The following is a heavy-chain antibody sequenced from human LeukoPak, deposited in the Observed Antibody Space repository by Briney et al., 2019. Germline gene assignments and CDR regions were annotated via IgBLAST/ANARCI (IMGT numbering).Heavy chain of an antibody. CDR1: GFTVSSNY. CDR3: ARVPVYSGSYYSYFDY. V-gene: IGHV3-66*01. Sequence: PGGSLRLSCAASGFTVSSNYMSWVRRAPGKGLEWVSVIYAGGSTKYADSVKGRFTISRDNSTNTLYLQMNSLRAEDTAVYYCARVPVYSGSYYSYFDYWGQGTLVTVSS. D-gene: IGHD3-10*01. J-gene: IGHJ4*02. CDR2: IYAGGST.